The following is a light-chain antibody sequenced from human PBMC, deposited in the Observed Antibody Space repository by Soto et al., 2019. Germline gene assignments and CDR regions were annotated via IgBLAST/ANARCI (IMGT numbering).Light chain of an antibody. Sequence: EIVLTQSPATLSLSPGERATLSCRASQSVSSYLAWYQQKPGQAPRLLIYDASNRATGIPARFSGSGSGTDFTITISSLAPEDFAVYYGQQRSNWPPKYTFGQGTKLEIK. J-gene: IGKJ2*01. V-gene: IGKV3-11*01. CDR1: QSVSSY. CDR2: DAS. CDR3: QQRSNWPPKYT.